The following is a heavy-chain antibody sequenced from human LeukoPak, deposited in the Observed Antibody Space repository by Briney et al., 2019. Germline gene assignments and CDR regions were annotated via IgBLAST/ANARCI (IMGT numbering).Heavy chain of an antibody. CDR2: IYPGDSDT. CDR1: GYSFTSYW. CDR3: ARLWGRSGGVLDAFDI. V-gene: IGHV5-51*01. Sequence: KRGESLKISCKGSGYSFTSYWIGWVRQMPGKGLEWMGIIYPGDSDTRYSPSFQGQVTISADKSISTAYLQWSSLKASDTAMYYCARLWGRSGGVLDAFDIWGQGTMVTVSS. J-gene: IGHJ3*02. D-gene: IGHD2-15*01.